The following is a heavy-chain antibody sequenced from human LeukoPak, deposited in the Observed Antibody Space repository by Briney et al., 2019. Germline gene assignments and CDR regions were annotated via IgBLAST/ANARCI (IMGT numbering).Heavy chain of an antibody. V-gene: IGHV3-9*03. Sequence: GGSLRLSCAASGFTFDGYAMHWVRQAPGKGLEWVSGISWNSGSIGYADSVKGRFTISRDNAKNSLYLQMNSLRAEDMALYYCAKAVDTAMVISAFDIWGQGTMVTVSS. CDR3: AKAVDTAMVISAFDI. CDR2: ISWNSGSI. CDR1: GFTFDGYA. D-gene: IGHD5-18*01. J-gene: IGHJ3*02.